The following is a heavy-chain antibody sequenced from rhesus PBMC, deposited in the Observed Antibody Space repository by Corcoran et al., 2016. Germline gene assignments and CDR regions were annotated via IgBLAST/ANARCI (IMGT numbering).Heavy chain of an antibody. CDR3: TRADWGSDY. V-gene: IGHV3-178*01. CDR2: ITNTGDRT. CDR1: GFTFSDYF. D-gene: IGHD7-45*01. Sequence: EVQLVESGGGLAKPGGSLRLSCAASGFTFSDYFMDWVRQAPGKGLEWVARITNTGDRTWYADSVKGRFTISRENAKNTLYLQMNSLRPGDAAVYYCTRADWGSDYWGQGVLVTVSS. J-gene: IGHJ4*01.